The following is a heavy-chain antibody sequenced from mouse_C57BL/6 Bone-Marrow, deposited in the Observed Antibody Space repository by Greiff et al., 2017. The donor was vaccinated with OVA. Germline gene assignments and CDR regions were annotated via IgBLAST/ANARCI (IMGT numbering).Heavy chain of an antibody. CDR1: GYTFTNYW. Sequence: QVQLKQSGAELVRPGTSVKMSCKASGYTFTNYWIGWAKQRPGHGLEWIGDIYPGGGYTNYNEKFKGKATLTADKSSSTAYMQFSSLTSEDSAIYYCARRGLLRYYFDYWGQGTTLTVSS. V-gene: IGHV1-63*01. CDR3: ARRGLLRYYFDY. D-gene: IGHD1-1*01. CDR2: IYPGGGYT. J-gene: IGHJ2*01.